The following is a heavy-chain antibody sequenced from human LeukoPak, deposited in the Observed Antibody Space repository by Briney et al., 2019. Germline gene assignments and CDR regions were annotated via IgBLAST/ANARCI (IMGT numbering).Heavy chain of an antibody. Sequence: ASVKVSCKASGYTFTSYDINWVRQATGQGLEWMGWMNPNSGSTGYAQKFQSRVTMTRNTSISTAYMELSSLRSEDTAVYYCARGQFIAVAASDYWGQGTLVTVSS. CDR2: MNPNSGST. D-gene: IGHD6-19*01. CDR1: GYTFTSYD. CDR3: ARGQFIAVAASDY. V-gene: IGHV1-8*01. J-gene: IGHJ4*02.